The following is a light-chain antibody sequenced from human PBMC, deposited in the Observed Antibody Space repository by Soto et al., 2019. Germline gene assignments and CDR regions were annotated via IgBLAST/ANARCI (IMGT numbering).Light chain of an antibody. V-gene: IGKV3-11*01. CDR3: HQRSDWSLT. CDR2: DTS. J-gene: IGKJ4*01. Sequence: EIVLTQSPATLSLSPGERATLSCRASQTISNFLSWYQQKPGQAPRLLIYDTSNRATGIPARFSGSGSGTDFTLTISSLEPEDFAIHYCHQRSDWSLTFGGGTEVDIK. CDR1: QTISNF.